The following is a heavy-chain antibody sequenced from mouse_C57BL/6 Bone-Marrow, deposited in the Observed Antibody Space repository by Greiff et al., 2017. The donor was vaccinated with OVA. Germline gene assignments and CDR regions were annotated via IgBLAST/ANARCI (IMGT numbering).Heavy chain of an antibody. CDR2: SRNNANDYTT. CDR3: AGEALISTVDYWYFDV. Sequence: EVQVVESGGGLVQSGRSLRLSCATSGFTFSDFYMEWVRQAPGKGLEWIAASRNNANDYTTEYSASVKGRFIVSRDTSQSILYLQMNALLAEDTAMYYCAGEALISTVDYWYFDVWGTGTTVTVSS. D-gene: IGHD1-1*01. J-gene: IGHJ1*03. V-gene: IGHV7-1*01. CDR1: GFTFSDFY.